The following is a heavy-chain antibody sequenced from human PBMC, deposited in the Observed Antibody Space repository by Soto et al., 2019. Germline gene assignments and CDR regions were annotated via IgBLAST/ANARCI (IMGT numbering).Heavy chain of an antibody. Sequence: ASVKVSCKVSGYTLTELSMHWVRQAPGKGLEWMGGFDPEDGETIYAQKFQGRVTMTEDTSTDTAYMELSSLRSEDTAVYYCAPAPRCSGGSCYSHRPGYWGQGTLVTVSS. V-gene: IGHV1-24*01. J-gene: IGHJ4*02. D-gene: IGHD2-15*01. CDR2: FDPEDGET. CDR3: APAPRCSGGSCYSHRPGY. CDR1: GYTLTELS.